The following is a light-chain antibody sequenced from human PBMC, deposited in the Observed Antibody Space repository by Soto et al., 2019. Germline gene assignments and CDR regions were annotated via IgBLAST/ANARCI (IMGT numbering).Light chain of an antibody. J-gene: IGLJ1*01. Sequence: SVLAQPASVYGAPGQSLTISCTGNNRAVGGYNYVSWYQQHPGKAPKLMIYDVSNRPSGVSNRFSGSKSGNTASLTISGLQTEDEADYYCSSYTSSSTRAFGTGTKVTVL. CDR1: NRAVGGYNY. CDR3: SSYTSSSTRA. V-gene: IGLV2-14*03. CDR2: DVS.